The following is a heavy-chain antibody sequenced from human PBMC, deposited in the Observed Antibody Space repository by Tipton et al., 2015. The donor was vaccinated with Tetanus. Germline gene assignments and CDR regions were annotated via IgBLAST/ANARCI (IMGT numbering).Heavy chain of an antibody. J-gene: IGHJ4*02. CDR1: GFSLSRYG. D-gene: IGHD3-10*01. CDR2: ISSRGDGT. Sequence: SLRLSCEASGFSLSRYGMTWFRQPPGRGLDWVSAISSRGDGTNYAASVKGRFTISRDNSKNTVYLQMNSLRVEDTAVYYCLDYDGAESHGVYWGQGIQVTVPS. V-gene: IGHV3-23*01. CDR3: LDYDGAESHGVY.